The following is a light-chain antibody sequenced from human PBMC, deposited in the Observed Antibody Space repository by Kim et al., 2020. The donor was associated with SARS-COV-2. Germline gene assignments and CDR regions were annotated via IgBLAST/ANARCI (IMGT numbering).Light chain of an antibody. CDR2: DVT. J-gene: IGLJ1*01. Sequence: QSALTQPASVSGSSGQSITISCTGTRDDIGGYDYISWYQQHPGKVPKLIIYDVTKRPSGVSNRFSGSKSGNTASLTISGLQAEDEADYYCTSYRNRINLYGFGTGTKVTVL. CDR1: RDDIGGYDY. CDR3: TSYRNRINLYG. V-gene: IGLV2-14*01.